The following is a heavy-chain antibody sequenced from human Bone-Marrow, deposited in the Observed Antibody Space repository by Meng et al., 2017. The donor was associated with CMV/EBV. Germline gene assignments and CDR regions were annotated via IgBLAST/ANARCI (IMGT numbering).Heavy chain of an antibody. D-gene: IGHD2-2*02. Sequence: ASVKVSCKASGYTFTSYYMHWVRQAPGQGLEWMGIINPSGGSTSYAQKLQGRVTMTTDTSTSTAYMELRSLRSDDTAVYYCARDVVVPAAIGSYVSFDYWGQGTRVTVSS. CDR1: GYTFTSYY. CDR3: ARDVVVPAAIGSYVSFDY. CDR2: INPSGGST. V-gene: IGHV1-46*01. J-gene: IGHJ4*02.